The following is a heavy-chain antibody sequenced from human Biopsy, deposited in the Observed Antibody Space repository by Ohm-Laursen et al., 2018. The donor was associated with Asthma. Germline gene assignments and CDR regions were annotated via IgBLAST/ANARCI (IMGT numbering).Heavy chain of an antibody. D-gene: IGHD6-13*01. CDR3: GRGSSSWHNGTLQYDYALEV. CDR2: IYYSGTT. J-gene: IGHJ6*02. V-gene: IGHV4-39*01. CDR1: GGSGGYLQSGNYY. Sequence: PSDTLSLTCSLSGGSGGYLQSGNYYWGWTRQPPGKGLEWIGSIYYSGTTHYNPSLKSRVTVSADIFKNQFSLILTSVTGADTALYDCGRGSSSWHNGTLQYDYALEVWGQGTPGTVSS.